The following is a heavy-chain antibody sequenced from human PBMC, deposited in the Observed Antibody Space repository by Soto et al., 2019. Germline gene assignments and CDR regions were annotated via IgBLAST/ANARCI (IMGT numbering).Heavy chain of an antibody. CDR2: MNPNSGNT. J-gene: IGHJ5*02. V-gene: IGHV1-8*01. Sequence: ASVKVSCKASGYTFTSYDINWVRQATGQGLEWMGWMNPNSGNTDYAQKFQGRVTMTRNTSISTAYMELSSLRSEDTAVYYCARGKSPAGAGWFDPWGQGTLVTVSS. CDR1: GYTFTSYD. CDR3: ARGKSPAGAGWFDP. D-gene: IGHD2-2*01.